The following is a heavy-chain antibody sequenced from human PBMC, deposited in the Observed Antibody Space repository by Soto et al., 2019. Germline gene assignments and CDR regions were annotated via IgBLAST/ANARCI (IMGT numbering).Heavy chain of an antibody. V-gene: IGHV4-59*12. CDR1: GGSISGYY. D-gene: IGHD1-26*01. CDR2: IYYSGST. J-gene: IGHJ4*02. CDR3: ARGTIVGARGNDY. Sequence: SETLSLTCTVSGGSISGYYWSWIRQPPGKGLEWIEYIYYSGSTKYNPSLKSRVTISVGNAKKSLYLQINSLRAEDTAVYYCARGTIVGARGNDYWGQGTLVTVST.